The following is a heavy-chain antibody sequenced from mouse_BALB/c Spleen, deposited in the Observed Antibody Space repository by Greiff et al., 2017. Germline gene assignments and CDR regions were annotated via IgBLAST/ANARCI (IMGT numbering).Heavy chain of an antibody. CDR2: IWAGGST. V-gene: IGHV2-9*02. D-gene: IGHD6-1*01. J-gene: IGHJ3*01. Sequence: VKLVESGPGLVAPSQSLSITCTVSGFSLTSYGVHWVRQPPGKGLEWLGVIWAGGSTNYNSALMSRLSISKDNSKSQVFLKMNSLQTDDTAMYYCAREGAAWFAYWGQGTLVTVSA. CDR1: GFSLTSYG. CDR3: AREGAAWFAY.